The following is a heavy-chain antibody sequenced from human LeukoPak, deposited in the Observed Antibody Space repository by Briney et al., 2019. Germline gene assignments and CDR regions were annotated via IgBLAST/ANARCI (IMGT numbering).Heavy chain of an antibody. V-gene: IGHV3-23*01. D-gene: IGHD3-16*01. J-gene: IGHJ4*02. CDR1: GFTFSSYA. CDR2: ISGSGGTT. Sequence: PGGSLRLSCAASGFTFSSYAMSWVRQAPGKGLEWVSYISGSGGTTYYADSVKGRFTISRDNSKNTLYLQMNSLRTEDTAVYYCAKDLVGAMVVTHLLAAFGYWGQGTLVTVSS. CDR3: AKDLVGAMVVTHLLAAFGY.